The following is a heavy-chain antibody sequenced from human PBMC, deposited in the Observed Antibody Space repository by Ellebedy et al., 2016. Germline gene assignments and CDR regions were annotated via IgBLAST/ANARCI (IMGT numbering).Heavy chain of an antibody. CDR2: ISSDGSHR. D-gene: IGHD2-15*01. Sequence: GGSLRLSXAASGFSLSSYWMHWVRQAPGKGLVWVSHISSDGSHRNYADSVKGRFTISRDNAKNTLYLQMNSLRAEDTAVYYCVSQVALGYWGQGTLDTVSS. V-gene: IGHV3-74*01. J-gene: IGHJ4*02. CDR3: VSQVALGY. CDR1: GFSLSSYW.